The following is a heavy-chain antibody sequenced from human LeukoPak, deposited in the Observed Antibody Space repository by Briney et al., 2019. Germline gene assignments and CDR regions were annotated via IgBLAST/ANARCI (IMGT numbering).Heavy chain of an antibody. V-gene: IGHV3-23*01. CDR2: ISSSGGST. J-gene: IGHJ4*02. Sequence: AESLTLSCAASGFTFSDFAMSWVREPPGKGLECVSVISSSGGSTYSADSVKARFTISRDNAKNTRDLQMNSLTADDTAVYYCAKGHSDYGTGFDLWGQGTLVTVPS. CDR3: AKGHSDYGTGFDL. D-gene: IGHD4-17*01. CDR1: GFTFSDFA.